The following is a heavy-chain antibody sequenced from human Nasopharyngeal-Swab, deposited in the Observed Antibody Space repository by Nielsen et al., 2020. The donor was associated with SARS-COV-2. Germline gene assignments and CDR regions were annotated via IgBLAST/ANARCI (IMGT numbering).Heavy chain of an antibody. Sequence: SETLSLTCTLSGGSISDYFWSWIRQPPGKGLEWIGHVDLTGSTDYNPSLQSRLTISVDTSKNQFSLKLSSVTAGDTAVYYRARSPSGWWGLIDFWGQGTLVTVSS. D-gene: IGHD6-19*01. V-gene: IGHV4-59*01. J-gene: IGHJ4*02. CDR1: GGSISDYF. CDR2: VDLTGST. CDR3: ARSPSGWWGLIDF.